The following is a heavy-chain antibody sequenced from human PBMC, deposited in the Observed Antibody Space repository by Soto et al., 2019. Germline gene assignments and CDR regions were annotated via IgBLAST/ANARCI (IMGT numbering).Heavy chain of an antibody. CDR1: GGSMVNNRR. CDR3: ARQKVSRFYGEVDFFDY. J-gene: IGHJ4*02. V-gene: IGHV4-4*02. D-gene: IGHD4-17*01. CDR2: VTRSGST. Sequence: SETLSLTCAVFGGSMVNNRRCSWDRQSPGKGLEWIGEVTRSGSTNYNPSLKSRVTISIDTSNKHLSLHLSSVTAADTAVYYCARQKVSRFYGEVDFFDYWGLGTLVTVSS.